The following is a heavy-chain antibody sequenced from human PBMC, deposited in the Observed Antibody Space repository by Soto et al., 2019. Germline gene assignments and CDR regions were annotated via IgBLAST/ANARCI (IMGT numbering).Heavy chain of an antibody. Sequence: GASVKVSCKASGYTFTNYGISWVRQAPGQGLEWMGWISIYIGSTDYAQNFQGRVTMTADTSSSTAYMELRSLRSDDTAVYYCARAEDYYYYYGLDAWGQGTAVTVSS. CDR1: GYTFTNYG. J-gene: IGHJ6*02. CDR2: ISIYIGST. V-gene: IGHV1-18*01. CDR3: ARAEDYYYYYGLDA.